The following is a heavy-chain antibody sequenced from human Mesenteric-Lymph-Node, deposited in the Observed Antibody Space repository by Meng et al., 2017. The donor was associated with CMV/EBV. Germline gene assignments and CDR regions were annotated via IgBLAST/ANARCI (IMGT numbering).Heavy chain of an antibody. CDR3: ARRPDYGDYVGFLDY. V-gene: IGHV4-39*07. Sequence: SETLSLTCTVSGASISGSHDQWGWIRQPPGKGLEWIGSIYYVGGTIYNRSLKSRVTMSVDTSRDQFSLKLKSVTAADTAVYYCARRPDYGDYVGFLDYWGQGTLVTVSS. CDR2: IYYVGGT. CDR1: GASISGSHDQ. D-gene: IGHD4-17*01. J-gene: IGHJ4*02.